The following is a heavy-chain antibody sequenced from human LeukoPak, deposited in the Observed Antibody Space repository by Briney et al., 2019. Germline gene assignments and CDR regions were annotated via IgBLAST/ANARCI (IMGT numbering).Heavy chain of an antibody. D-gene: IGHD3-22*01. CDR1: GLTFSTYG. Sequence: GGSLRLSCAASGLTFSTYGMHWVRQAPGKGLEWVAIISYDGSNKYYADSVKGRFTISRDNSKNTLYLQMNSLRAEDTAVYYCAREETDYDSSGYYTRNYGMDVWGQGTTVTVSS. CDR3: AREETDYDSSGYYTRNYGMDV. CDR2: ISYDGSNK. V-gene: IGHV3-30*03. J-gene: IGHJ6*02.